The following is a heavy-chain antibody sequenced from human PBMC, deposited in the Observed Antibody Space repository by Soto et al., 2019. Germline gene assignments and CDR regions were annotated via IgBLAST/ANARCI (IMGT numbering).Heavy chain of an antibody. V-gene: IGHV4-59*01. CDR1: GGSISSYY. CDR2: IYYSGST. CDR3: ARAYYDFWSGYYPNYYFDY. J-gene: IGHJ4*02. Sequence: SETLSLTCTVSGGSISSYYWSWIRQPPGKGLEWIGYIYYSGSTNYNPSLKSRVTISVDTSKNQFSLKLSSVTAADTAVYYCARAYYDFWSGYYPNYYFDYWGQGTLVTVSP. D-gene: IGHD3-3*01.